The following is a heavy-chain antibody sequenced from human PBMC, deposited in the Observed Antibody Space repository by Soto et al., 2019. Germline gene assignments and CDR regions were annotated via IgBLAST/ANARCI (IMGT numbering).Heavy chain of an antibody. J-gene: IGHJ6*03. CDR2: ISAGGTST. V-gene: IGHV3-23*01. CDR1: GFTFSNYA. CDR3: VKEDNYYYYMDV. Sequence: EVQLLESGGGLVQPEGSLKLSYTASGFTFSNYAMSWVRQAPGKGLQWVSTISAGGTSTYYADSVKGRFTISRDNSKNTLYLQMNSLRAEDTAEYYCVKEDNYYYYMDVWGKGTTVTVSS.